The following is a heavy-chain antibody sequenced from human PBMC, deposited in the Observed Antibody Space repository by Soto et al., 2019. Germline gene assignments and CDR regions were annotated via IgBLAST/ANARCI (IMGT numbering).Heavy chain of an antibody. Sequence: GRYVRICSAASEYTLDSYSMYCVRHAPGKGLEWVSSISSSSSYIYYADSVKGRFTISRDNAKNSLYLQMNSLRAEVFFFYCYGAARDVIYF. J-gene: IGHJ1*01. CDR3: GAARDVIYF. CDR1: EYTLDSYS. CDR2: ISSSSSYI. D-gene: IGHD2-15*01. V-gene: IGHV3-21*01.